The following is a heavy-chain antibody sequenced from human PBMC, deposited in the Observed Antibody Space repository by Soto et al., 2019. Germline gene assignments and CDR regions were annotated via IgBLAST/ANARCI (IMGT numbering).Heavy chain of an antibody. Sequence: QLQLLESGPGLVKPSETLSLTCTVSGGSISSNAYYWGWIRQPPGKGLEWIGSVYYSGSANYNSSLRSRLTMSVDTSKNQFSLKLISVTAADTAVYYCARRPKRGSYSWCFDYWGQGTLVTVSS. CDR2: VYYSGSA. CDR1: GGSISSNAYY. V-gene: IGHV4-39*01. J-gene: IGHJ4*02. CDR3: ARRPKRGSYSWCFDY. D-gene: IGHD1-26*01.